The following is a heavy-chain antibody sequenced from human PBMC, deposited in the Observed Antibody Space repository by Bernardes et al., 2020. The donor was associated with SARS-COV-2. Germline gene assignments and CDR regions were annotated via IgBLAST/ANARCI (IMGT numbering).Heavy chain of an antibody. V-gene: IGHV2-5*01. CDR2: IFCNEAK. Sequence: SGPTLVKPTQTLTLTCTLSGFSVPTSGVGVGWIRQPPGKALEWLALIFCNEAKRYTPSLKNRLTITKDTSKNQVVLTVTNMDPVDTATYYCAHTMYYSSENWPKFDFWGQGALVTVSS. CDR1: GFSVPTSGVG. CDR3: AHTMYYSSENWPKFDF. J-gene: IGHJ4*02. D-gene: IGHD3-10*01.